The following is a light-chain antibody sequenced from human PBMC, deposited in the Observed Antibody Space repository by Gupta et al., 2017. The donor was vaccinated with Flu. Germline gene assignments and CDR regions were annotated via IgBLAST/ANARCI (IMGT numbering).Light chain of an antibody. CDR2: ATS. CDR1: QNIRSY. CDR3: QQSYTAPLG. Sequence: DIQMTQSPSSLSASVGDRVTITCRASQNIRSYLNWYQQKPGRAPNLLIYATSTLQSGVPSRFSGSGSGTDFTLTISSLKPEDFATYYCQQSYTAPLGFGGGTKVEIK. V-gene: IGKV1-39*01. J-gene: IGKJ4*01.